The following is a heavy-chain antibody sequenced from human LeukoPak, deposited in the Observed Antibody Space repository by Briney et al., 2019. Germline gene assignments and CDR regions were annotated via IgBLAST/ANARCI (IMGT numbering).Heavy chain of an antibody. Sequence: PGGSLRLSCAASGFTFSSYAMHWVRQAPGKGLEWVAVIWYDGSNKYYADSVKGRFTISRDNSKNTLYLQMNSLRAEDTAVYYCARDPGYSSGWYRFDPWGQGTLVTVSS. CDR1: GFTFSSYA. J-gene: IGHJ5*02. D-gene: IGHD6-19*01. CDR3: ARDPGYSSGWYRFDP. V-gene: IGHV3-33*08. CDR2: IWYDGSNK.